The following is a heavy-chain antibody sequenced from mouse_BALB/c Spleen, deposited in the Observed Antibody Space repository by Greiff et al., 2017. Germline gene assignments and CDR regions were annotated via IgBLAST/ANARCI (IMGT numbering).Heavy chain of an antibody. D-gene: IGHD1-1*01. J-gene: IGHJ3*01. V-gene: IGHV5-6-5*01. Sequence: EVMLVESGGGLVKPGGSLKLSCAASGFTFSSYAMSWVRQTPGKRLGWVASISSGGSTYYPDSVKGRFTTSRDNAKNILYLQMSSLKSEDTAMYSVASGGDYGSSYHFAYWGEGTMVTVSA. CDR1: GFTFSSYA. CDR2: ISSGGST. CDR3: ASGGDYGSSYHFAY.